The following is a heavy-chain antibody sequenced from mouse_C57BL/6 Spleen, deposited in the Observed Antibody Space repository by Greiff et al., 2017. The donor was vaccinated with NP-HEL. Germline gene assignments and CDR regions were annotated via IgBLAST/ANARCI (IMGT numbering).Heavy chain of an antibody. V-gene: IGHV1-55*01. J-gene: IGHJ2*01. CDR1: GYTFTSYW. CDR2: IYPGSGST. D-gene: IGHD3-3*01. Sequence: QVQLQQPGAELVRPGSSVKLSCKASGYTFTSYWITWVKQRPGQGLEWIGDIYPGSGSTNYNEKFKSKATLTVDTSSSTAYMQLSSLTSEDSAVYYCARQGSYYYLDYWGQGTTLTVSS. CDR3: ARQGSYYYLDY.